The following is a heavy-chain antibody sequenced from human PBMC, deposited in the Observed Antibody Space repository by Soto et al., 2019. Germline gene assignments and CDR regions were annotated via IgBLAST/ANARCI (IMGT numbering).Heavy chain of an antibody. D-gene: IGHD3-3*01. CDR1: GFIFSRYG. J-gene: IGHJ4*02. V-gene: IGHV3-30*18. CDR2: ISSDGKTK. CDR3: ANVPEYNFWSGYRYYFDY. Sequence: QPGGSLRLSCEASGFIFSRYGMHWVRQAPGKGLEWVAVISSDGKTKYYADSVKGRFTISRDNSKNTLYLQMHSLRADDTAVYYCANVPEYNFWSGYRYYFDYWGQGTLVTVSS.